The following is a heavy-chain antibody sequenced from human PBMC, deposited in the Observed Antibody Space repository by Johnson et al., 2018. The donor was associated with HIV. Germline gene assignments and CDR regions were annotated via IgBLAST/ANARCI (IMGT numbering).Heavy chain of an antibody. V-gene: IGHV3-13*01. CDR1: GFTFSSYD. D-gene: IGHD3-22*01. CDR2: IGSTGDT. J-gene: IGHJ3*02. Sequence: VQLVESGGGVVRPGGSLRLSCAASGFTFSSYDMHWVRQATGKGLEWVSAIGSTGDTYYPGSVKGRLTISRENAKNTLYLQMNSLRAEDTAVDYCARTCLGDYDSSDENAFDIWGQGTMVTVSS. CDR3: ARTCLGDYDSSDENAFDI.